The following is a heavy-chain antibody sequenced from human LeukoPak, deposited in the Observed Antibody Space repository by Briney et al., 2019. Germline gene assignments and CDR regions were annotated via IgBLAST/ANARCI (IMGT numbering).Heavy chain of an antibody. V-gene: IGHV3-7*01. CDR2: IKQDGSEK. J-gene: IGHJ4*02. D-gene: IGHD4-23*01. CDR3: ARAIGKSEGY. CDR1: GFTFSSYW. Sequence: GSLRLSCAASGFTFSSYWMTWVRPAPGKGLEWVANIKQDGSEKYYVDSVKGRFTISRDNAKSSLYLQMDSLRAEDTAVYYCARAIGKSEGYWGQGTLVTVSS.